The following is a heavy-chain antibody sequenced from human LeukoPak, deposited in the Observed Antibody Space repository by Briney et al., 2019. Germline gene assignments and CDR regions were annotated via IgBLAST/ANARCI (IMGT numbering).Heavy chain of an antibody. Sequence: SETLSLTCAVYGGSFSGYYWSWIRQPPGKGLEWIGEINHGGSTNYNPSLKSRVTISVDTSKNQFSLKLSSVTAADTAVYYCARRRTGGPYYYYYYYMDVWGKGTTVTISS. J-gene: IGHJ6*03. V-gene: IGHV4-34*01. CDR1: GGSFSGYY. CDR2: INHGGST. D-gene: IGHD3/OR15-3a*01. CDR3: ARRRTGGPYYYYYYYMDV.